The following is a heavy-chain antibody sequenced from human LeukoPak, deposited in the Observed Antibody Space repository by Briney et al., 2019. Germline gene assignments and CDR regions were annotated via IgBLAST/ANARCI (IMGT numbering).Heavy chain of an antibody. D-gene: IGHD7-27*01. J-gene: IGHJ5*02. CDR3: AAGETGDSGFFDP. CDR1: GFTFISFV. V-gene: IGHV1-58*02. Sequence: SVKVSCKASGFTFISFVTQWVRQARGQRLEWIGWIVVGSGNTNYAQKFQERVTITRDMSTSTAYMELSSLRSEDTAVYYCAAGETGDSGFFDPWGQGTLVTGST. CDR2: IVVGSGNT.